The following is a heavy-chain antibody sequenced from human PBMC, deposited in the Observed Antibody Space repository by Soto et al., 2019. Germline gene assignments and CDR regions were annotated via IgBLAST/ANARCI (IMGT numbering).Heavy chain of an antibody. Sequence: EVQLVESGGGLVQPGGSLRLSCEASGLTFSSYWMHWVRQAPGKGLVWVSRISTDGSVTTYADSVKGRFTISRDNAKNTLYLQMNSLRPEDTAVYYCARAPYSSGWWGSDYWGQGTLVTVSS. V-gene: IGHV3-74*01. D-gene: IGHD6-19*01. CDR3: ARAPYSSGWWGSDY. J-gene: IGHJ4*02. CDR2: ISTDGSVT. CDR1: GLTFSSYW.